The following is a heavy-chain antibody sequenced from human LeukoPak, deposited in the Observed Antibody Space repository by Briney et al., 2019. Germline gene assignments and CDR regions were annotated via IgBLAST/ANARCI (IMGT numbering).Heavy chain of an antibody. Sequence: GGSLRLSCAASGFTFSNAWMSWVRQAPGKGLEWVAFIRYDGSNKYYADSVKGRFTISRDNSKNTLYLQMNSLRAEDTAVYYCAKCAFFSTSCYRGHFDYWGQGTLVTVSS. CDR1: GFTFSNAW. J-gene: IGHJ4*02. CDR2: IRYDGSNK. D-gene: IGHD2-2*02. V-gene: IGHV3-30*02. CDR3: AKCAFFSTSCYRGHFDY.